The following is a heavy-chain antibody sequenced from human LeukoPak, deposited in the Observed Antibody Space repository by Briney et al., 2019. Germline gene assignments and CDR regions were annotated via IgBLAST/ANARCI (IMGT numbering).Heavy chain of an antibody. V-gene: IGHV4-59*05. Sequence: PSETLSLTCTVSGGSISSYYWSWIRQPPGKGLEWIGSIYYSGSTYYNPSLKSRVTISVDTSKNQFSLKLSSVTAADTAMYYCARLPDITMVRGVTPYYYYYMDVWGKGTTVTISS. D-gene: IGHD3-10*01. CDR3: ARLPDITMVRGVTPYYYYYMDV. CDR1: GGSISSYY. CDR2: IYYSGST. J-gene: IGHJ6*03.